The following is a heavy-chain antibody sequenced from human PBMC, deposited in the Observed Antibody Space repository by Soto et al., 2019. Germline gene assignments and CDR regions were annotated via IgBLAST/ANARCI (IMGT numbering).Heavy chain of an antibody. CDR3: ARNRDYGAIGYPGY. Sequence: ASVKVSCKAAGYTFTGYYMNWVRQATGQGLEWMGWINPNSGGTNYAQKFQGRVTMTREKSISTAYMELSRLRSDDTAVYYCARNRDYGAIGYPGYWGQGPLVTVSS. CDR1: GYTFTGYY. D-gene: IGHD3-16*01. CDR2: INPNSGGT. V-gene: IGHV1-2*02. J-gene: IGHJ4*02.